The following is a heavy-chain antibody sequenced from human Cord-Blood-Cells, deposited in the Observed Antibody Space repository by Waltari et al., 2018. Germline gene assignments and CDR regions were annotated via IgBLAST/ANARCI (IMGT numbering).Heavy chain of an antibody. J-gene: IGHJ6*03. V-gene: IGHV4-39*07. Sequence: QLQLQELGPGLVKPSETLSLTCTVSGGSISSSSYYWGWIRQPPGKGLEWIGSIYYSGSTYYNPSLKSRVTISVDTSKNQFSLKLSSVTAADTAVYYCARLVGSGSYYYYYYYMDVWGKGTTVTVSS. CDR3: ARLVGSGSYYYYYYYMDV. D-gene: IGHD1-26*01. CDR2: IYYSGST. CDR1: GGSISSSSYY.